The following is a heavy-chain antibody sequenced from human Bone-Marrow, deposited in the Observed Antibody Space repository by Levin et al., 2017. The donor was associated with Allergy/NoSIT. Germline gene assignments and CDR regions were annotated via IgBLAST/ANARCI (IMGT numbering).Heavy chain of an antibody. CDR1: GFTFTNFE. J-gene: IGHJ4*02. V-gene: IGHV3-48*03. CDR3: ARQVPDYYSGSGYYFDS. Sequence: GESLKISCEASGFTFTNFEMNWVRQAPGRGLEWISYINLRGSTMYYADSVRGRFTISRDNAKNSLFLRMDSLTAEDTAVYYCARQVPDYYSGSGYYFDSWGQGTLVTVSS. CDR2: INLRGSTM. D-gene: IGHD3-22*01.